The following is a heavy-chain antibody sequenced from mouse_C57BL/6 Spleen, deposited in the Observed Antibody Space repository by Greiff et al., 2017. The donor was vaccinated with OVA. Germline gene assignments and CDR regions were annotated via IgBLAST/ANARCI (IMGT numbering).Heavy chain of an antibody. Sequence: ESGPGLVKPSQSLSLTCSVTGYSITSGYYWNWIRQFPGNTLEWMGYISYDGRNTYNPSLKNRISITRDTSQNQFFLKLNSVTTEDTATYYCAKDYYGSSPWWVDVWGTGTTVTVSS. D-gene: IGHD1-1*01. V-gene: IGHV3-6*01. J-gene: IGHJ1*03. CDR2: ISYDGRN. CDR3: AKDYYGSSPWWVDV. CDR1: GYSITSGYY.